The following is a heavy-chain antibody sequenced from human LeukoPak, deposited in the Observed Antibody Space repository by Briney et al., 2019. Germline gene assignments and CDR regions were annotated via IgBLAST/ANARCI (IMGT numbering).Heavy chain of an antibody. V-gene: IGHV3-21*01. D-gene: IGHD3-3*01. CDR3: ARDPPDFWSGYSLWYFDY. J-gene: IGHJ4*02. CDR1: GFTFSSYS. CDR2: ISSSSSYI. Sequence: PGGSLRLSCAASGFTFSSYSMNWVRQAPGKGLEWVSSISSSSSYIYYADSVKGRFTISRDNAKNSLYLQMNSLRAEDTAVYYCARDPPDFWSGYSLWYFDYWGQGTLVTVSS.